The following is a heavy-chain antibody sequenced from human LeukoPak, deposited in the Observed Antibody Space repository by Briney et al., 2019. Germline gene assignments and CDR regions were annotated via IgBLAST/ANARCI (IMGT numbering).Heavy chain of an antibody. D-gene: IGHD6-13*01. V-gene: IGHV4-4*09. CDR3: ARQRGLIAAAGWFDP. CDR2: ICTSGST. Sequence: PSETLSLTCTVSGGSISSYYWSWIRQPPGKGLEWIGYICTSGSTNYNPSLKSRVTISVDTSKNQFSLKLSSVTAADTAVYYCARQRGLIAAAGWFDPWGQGTLVTVSS. J-gene: IGHJ5*02. CDR1: GGSISSYY.